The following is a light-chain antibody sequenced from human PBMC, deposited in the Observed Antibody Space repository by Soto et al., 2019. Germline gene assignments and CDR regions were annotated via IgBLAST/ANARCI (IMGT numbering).Light chain of an antibody. CDR1: SSDVGNYKF. J-gene: IGLJ2*01. CDR2: EVS. V-gene: IGLV2-14*01. CDR3: SAYTITNTVL. Sequence: QSALTQPASVSGSPGQSIIISCTGTSSDVGNYKFVSWYQQHPGKVPKLLIYEVSNRPSGISNRFSGSKSGNTASLTISGLQAEDEADYSCSAYTITNTVLFGGGTKVTVL.